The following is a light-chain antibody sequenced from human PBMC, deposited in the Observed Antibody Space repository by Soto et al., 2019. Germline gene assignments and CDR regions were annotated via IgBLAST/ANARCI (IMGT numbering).Light chain of an antibody. Sequence: EIVLTQSPGALSLSPGERATLSCRASQSVSSGYRLLIFATSRRATGIPDRFSGSGSGTDFTLTISRLEPEDVAVYYCQQYGSSPPITFGQGTRLEIK. V-gene: IGKV3-20*01. J-gene: IGKJ5*01. CDR1: QSVSSGY. CDR2: ATS. CDR3: QQYGSSPPIT.